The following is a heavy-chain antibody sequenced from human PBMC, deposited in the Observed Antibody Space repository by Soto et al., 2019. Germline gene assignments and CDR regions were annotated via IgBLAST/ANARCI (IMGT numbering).Heavy chain of an antibody. CDR2: INPKTAAT. J-gene: IGHJ6*02. D-gene: IGHD3-9*01. CDR1: GYSFSDYF. CDR3: ARIKWGLNYDNGMDV. Sequence: QVQLVQSGAEVKKSGASVKVSCKPCGYSFSDYFIQWVRQAPGQGLEWVAWINPKTAATNYAKKFQGRVSLTWDTSSTTAYMELTRLRPDDTAVYYCARIKWGLNYDNGMDVWGQGTTVIVSS. V-gene: IGHV1-2*02.